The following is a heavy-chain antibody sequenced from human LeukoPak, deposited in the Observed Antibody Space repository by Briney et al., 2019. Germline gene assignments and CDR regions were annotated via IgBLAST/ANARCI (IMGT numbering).Heavy chain of an antibody. D-gene: IGHD3-22*01. J-gene: IGHJ1*01. CDR1: GFTVSRNY. Sequence: GGSLRLSCAASGFTVSRNYMSWVRQAPGKGLEWISVLYSGGSTNYADSVKGRFTISRDNSKNTLYLQMNSLRAEDTAVYYCARVRDYYDSRGYYFGYFDHWGQGTLVTVSS. V-gene: IGHV3-53*01. CDR2: LYSGGST. CDR3: ARVRDYYDSRGYYFGYFDH.